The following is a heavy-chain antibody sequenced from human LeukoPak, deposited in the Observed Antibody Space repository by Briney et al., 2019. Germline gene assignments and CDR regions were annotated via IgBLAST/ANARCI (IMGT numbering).Heavy chain of an antibody. CDR1: GGSISSYY. CDR3: ARLWFGELSYFDY. CDR2: IYYSGST. Sequence: PSETLSLTCTVSGGSISSYYWSWIQQPPGKGLEWIGYIYYSGSTNYNPSLKSRVTISVDTSKNQFSLKLSSVTAADAAVYYCARLWFGELSYFDYWGQGTLVTVSS. V-gene: IGHV4-59*08. J-gene: IGHJ4*02. D-gene: IGHD3-10*01.